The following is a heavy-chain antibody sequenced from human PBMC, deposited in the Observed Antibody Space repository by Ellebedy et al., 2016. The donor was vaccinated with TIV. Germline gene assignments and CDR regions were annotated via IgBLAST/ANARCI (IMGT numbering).Heavy chain of an antibody. CDR1: GFSLSTSGMC. D-gene: IGHD3-10*01. CDR2: IDWDDDK. V-gene: IGHV2-70*11. Sequence: SGPTLVKPTQTLTLTCTFYGFSLSTSGMCVSWIRQPPGKALEWLARIDWDDDKDYNTSLKTRLTISKDTSKNQVVLTMTNMDPVDTATYYSARKRSDFYGSGSYQGYFDLWGRGILVTVSS. CDR3: ARKRSDFYGSGSYQGYFDL. J-gene: IGHJ2*01.